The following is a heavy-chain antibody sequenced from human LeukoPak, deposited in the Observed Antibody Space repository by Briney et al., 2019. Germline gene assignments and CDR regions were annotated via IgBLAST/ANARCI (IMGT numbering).Heavy chain of an antibody. Sequence: GRSLRLSCAASGFTFSSYSMRWVRQAPGEWLEWLTLISYHGSNKKYTDSVKGRFTISRNNSKNTLLLQMNSLRTEDTAIYFCARSPERLGQGHLDSWGQGTLVTVSS. CDR2: ISYHGSNK. CDR1: GFTFSSYS. V-gene: IGHV3-30*04. D-gene: IGHD3/OR15-3a*01. CDR3: ARSPERLGQGHLDS. J-gene: IGHJ4*02.